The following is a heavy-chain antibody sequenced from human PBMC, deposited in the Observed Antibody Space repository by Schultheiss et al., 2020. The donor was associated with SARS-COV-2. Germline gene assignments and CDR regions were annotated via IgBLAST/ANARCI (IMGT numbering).Heavy chain of an antibody. Sequence: GGSLRLSCAAFGFTVSSNYLSWVRQAPGKGLEWVSDITGSGDIHYADSVKGRFAISRDNSKNTLYLEMNSLRADDTALYYCAKDHVVVPAAMDHFEYWGQGTLVTVSS. CDR2: ITGSGDI. CDR1: GFTVSSNY. CDR3: AKDHVVVPAAMDHFEY. J-gene: IGHJ4*02. V-gene: IGHV3-53*01. D-gene: IGHD2-2*01.